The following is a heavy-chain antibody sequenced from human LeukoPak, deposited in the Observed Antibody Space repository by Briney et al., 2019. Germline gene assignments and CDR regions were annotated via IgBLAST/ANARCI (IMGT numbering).Heavy chain of an antibody. Sequence: GASVKVSCKASVYTFTSYGISWVRQAPGQGLEWMGWISAYNGNTNYAQKLQGRVTMTTDTSTSTAYMELRSLRSDDTAVYYCARGVYTTVTGNWFDHWGQGTLVTVSS. CDR1: VYTFTSYG. CDR3: ARGVYTTVTGNWFDH. CDR2: ISAYNGNT. V-gene: IGHV1-18*01. J-gene: IGHJ5*02. D-gene: IGHD4-17*01.